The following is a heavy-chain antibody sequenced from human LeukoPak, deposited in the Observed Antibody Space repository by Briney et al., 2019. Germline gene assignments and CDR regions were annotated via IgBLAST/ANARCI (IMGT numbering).Heavy chain of an antibody. V-gene: IGHV3-64*01. CDR1: GFTFSIYS. CDR2: ISSNGGST. Sequence: GGSLRLSCAASGFTFSIYSIHWVRQAPGKGLEYVSAISSNGGSTYYAKSAKGRFTISRDNSKNTLYLQMNSLRAEDTAVYYCAKAASSITMIDSYYFDYWGQGTLVTVSS. D-gene: IGHD3-22*01. CDR3: AKAASSITMIDSYYFDY. J-gene: IGHJ4*02.